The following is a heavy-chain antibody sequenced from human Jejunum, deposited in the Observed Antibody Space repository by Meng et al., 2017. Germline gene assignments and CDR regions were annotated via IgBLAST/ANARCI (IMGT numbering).Heavy chain of an antibody. CDR3: ARERWEDYESRGFDS. D-gene: IGHD3-22*01. J-gene: IGHJ4*02. V-gene: IGHV4-30-4*01. CDR2: VHYIGSA. Sequence: QVQLQESGPGLVNPSQTLSLTCTVSGGSISSDDYYWSWLRQPPGKGLEWIGYVHYIGSAFYHPALKSRATVSVDTSKNQFSLELKSVTAADTALYYCARERWEDYESRGFDSWGQGTLVTVSS. CDR1: GGSISSDDYY.